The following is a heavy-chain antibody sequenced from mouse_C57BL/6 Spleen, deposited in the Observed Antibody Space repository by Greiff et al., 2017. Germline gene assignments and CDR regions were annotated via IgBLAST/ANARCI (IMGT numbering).Heavy chain of an antibody. D-gene: IGHD1-1*01. V-gene: IGHV1-54*01. Sequence: QVQLQQSGAELVRPGTSVKVSCKASGYAFTNYLIEWVKQRPGQGLEWIGVINPGSGGTNYTAKFKGKATLTADKSSSTAYMQLSSLTSEDSAVYFCERGDTTVVERYLDVWGTGTTVTVSS. CDR2: INPGSGGT. CDR3: ERGDTTVVERYLDV. J-gene: IGHJ1*03. CDR1: GYAFTNYL.